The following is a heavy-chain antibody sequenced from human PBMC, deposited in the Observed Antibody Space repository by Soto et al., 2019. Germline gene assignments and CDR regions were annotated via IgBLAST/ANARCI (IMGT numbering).Heavy chain of an antibody. CDR3: ARMWHSSGNYYSLDF. CDR2: ITPIFGTA. CDR1: GGTLTNYA. J-gene: IGHJ4*02. V-gene: IGHV1-69*12. D-gene: IGHD3-22*01. Sequence: HVQLVQSGAEVNKPGSSVKVSCKASGGTLTNYAISWVRQAPGQGLEWMGGITPIFGTANYAQRFQGRVTITADESASTAYMDLSRLRSEDTAVYYCARMWHSSGNYYSLDFWGQGTQVTVSP.